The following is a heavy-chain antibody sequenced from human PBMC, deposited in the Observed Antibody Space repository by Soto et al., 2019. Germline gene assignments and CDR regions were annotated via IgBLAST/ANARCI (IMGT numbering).Heavy chain of an antibody. V-gene: IGHV3-33*01. J-gene: IGHJ4*02. CDR1: GFTFSSYG. CDR2: IWYDGSNM. D-gene: IGHD1-26*01. CDR3: ARGVGRYRESDY. Sequence: QVQLVESGGGLVQPGTSLRLSCAASGFTFSSYGMHWVRQAPGKGLEWVAIIWYDGSNMYYADSVKGRFTISRDNSRNALYLQMNSLRGEDAAVYYCARGVGRYRESDYWGQGTLVTVSS.